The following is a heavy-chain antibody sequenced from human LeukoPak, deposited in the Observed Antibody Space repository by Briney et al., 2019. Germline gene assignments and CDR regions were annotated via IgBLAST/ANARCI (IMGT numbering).Heavy chain of an antibody. CDR3: ARVSGSIVARSAWFDS. CDR2: ISAYDGYT. Sequence: GASVKVSCRASGYIFTKYGFTWVRQAPGQGLEWMGWISAYDGYTNHAQKFQGRVTMTTDASTSTAYMELRSLRSDDTAVYYCARVSGSIVARSAWFDSWGQGTLVTVSS. V-gene: IGHV1-18*01. J-gene: IGHJ5*01. CDR1: GYIFTKYG. D-gene: IGHD6-6*01.